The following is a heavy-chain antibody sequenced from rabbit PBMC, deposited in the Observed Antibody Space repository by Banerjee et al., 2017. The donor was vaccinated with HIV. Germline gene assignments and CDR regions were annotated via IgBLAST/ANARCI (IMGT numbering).Heavy chain of an antibody. CDR3: ARDFTGVIGWNFNL. CDR1: GFSFSDKYV. D-gene: IGHD7-1*01. J-gene: IGHJ4*01. CDR2: INTISGDT. Sequence: QEQLEESGGDLVKPGRSLTLTCTASGFSFSDKYVMCWVRQAPGKGLEWIACINTISGDTVYATWAKGRFTISKASWTTVTLQMTSLTAADTASYFCARDFTGVIGWNFNLWGPGTLVTVS. V-gene: IGHV1S45*01.